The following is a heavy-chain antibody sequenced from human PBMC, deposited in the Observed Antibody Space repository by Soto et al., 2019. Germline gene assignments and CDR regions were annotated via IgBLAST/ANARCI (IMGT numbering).Heavy chain of an antibody. J-gene: IGHJ5*02. CDR1: GFTFSSYG. Sequence: PGGSLRLSCAASGFTFSSYGMHWVRQAPGKGLEWVAVIWYDGSNKYYADSVKGRFTISRDNSKNTLYLQMNSLRAEDTAVYYCARDGKMATIGNWFDPWGQGNLVTVSS. D-gene: IGHD5-12*01. V-gene: IGHV3-33*01. CDR3: ARDGKMATIGNWFDP. CDR2: IWYDGSNK.